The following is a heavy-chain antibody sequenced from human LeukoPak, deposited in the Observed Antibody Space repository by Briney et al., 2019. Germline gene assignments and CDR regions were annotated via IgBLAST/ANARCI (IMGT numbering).Heavy chain of an antibody. CDR1: GFTFSSYA. V-gene: IGHV3-23*01. CDR2: ISGSGGST. Sequence: PGGSLRLSCAASGFTFSSYAMSWVRQAPGKGLEWVSAISGSGGSTYYADSVKGRFTISRDSSKNTLYLQMNSLRAEDTAVYYCAGIAAAGPKPFDYWGQGTLVTVSS. J-gene: IGHJ4*02. D-gene: IGHD6-13*01. CDR3: AGIAAAGPKPFDY.